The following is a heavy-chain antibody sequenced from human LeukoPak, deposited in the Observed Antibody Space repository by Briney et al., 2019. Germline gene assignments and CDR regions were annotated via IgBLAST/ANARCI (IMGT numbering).Heavy chain of an antibody. Sequence: PGGSLRLSCAASGSTFNSAWMSWVRQAPGKGLEWVGRIKSKTEGGTRDFAAPVKGRFIISRDDSKNILYLQMSNLKTEDTAVYYCATGTGRSDFDYWGQGTLVAVSS. CDR1: GSTFNSAW. D-gene: IGHD3/OR15-3a*01. J-gene: IGHJ4*02. V-gene: IGHV3-15*01. CDR2: IKSKTEGGTR. CDR3: ATGTGRSDFDY.